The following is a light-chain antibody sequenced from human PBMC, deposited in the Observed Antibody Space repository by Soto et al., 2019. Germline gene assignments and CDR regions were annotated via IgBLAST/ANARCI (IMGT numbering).Light chain of an antibody. CDR3: QQYNTWLWT. J-gene: IGKJ1*01. V-gene: IGKV3-15*01. Sequence: EVVMTQSPATLSVSPGERVTLSCRASQSINDHLAWYQQNPGQAPRLLIQGASTSATGIPARFSGSGFETEFNLTISSLQSEDFAVYYCQQYNTWLWTFCQGTKVE. CDR1: QSINDH. CDR2: GAS.